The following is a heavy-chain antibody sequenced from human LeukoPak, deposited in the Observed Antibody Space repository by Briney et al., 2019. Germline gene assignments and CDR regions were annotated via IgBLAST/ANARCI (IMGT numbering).Heavy chain of an antibody. J-gene: IGHJ4*02. D-gene: IGHD3-10*01. CDR3: ARDDTMVRGPTGY. Sequence: ASVKVSCKASGGTFSSYAISWVGQAPGQGLEWMGRIIPIFGIANYAQKFQGRVTITADKSTSTAYMELSSLRSEGTAVYYCARDDTMVRGPTGYWGQGTLVTVSS. CDR2: IIPIFGIA. CDR1: GGTFSSYA. V-gene: IGHV1-69*04.